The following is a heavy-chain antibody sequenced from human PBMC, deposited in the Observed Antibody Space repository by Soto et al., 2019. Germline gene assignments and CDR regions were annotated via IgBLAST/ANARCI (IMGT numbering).Heavy chain of an antibody. V-gene: IGHV3-33*01. J-gene: IGHJ4*02. CDR2: IWYDGSNK. CDR1: GFTFSSYG. Sequence: GGSLRLSCAASGFTFSSYGMHWVRQAPGKGLEWVAVIWYDGSNKYYADSVKGRFTISRDNSKNTLYLQMNSLRAEDTAVHYCARDGITGTTPFGYWGQGTLVTVSS. D-gene: IGHD1-7*01. CDR3: ARDGITGTTPFGY.